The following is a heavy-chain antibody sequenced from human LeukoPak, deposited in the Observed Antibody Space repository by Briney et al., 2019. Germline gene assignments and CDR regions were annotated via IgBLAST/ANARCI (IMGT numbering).Heavy chain of an antibody. CDR3: VRDRGALQYFDF. D-gene: IGHD5-24*01. CDR1: GFTFRNHV. V-gene: IGHV3-33*01. Sequence: GGSLRLSCAASGFTFRNHVMHWVRQAPGKGLEWVAIIWYDGSNKYYADSVKGRFTISRDNSKNTLYLQMNSLRAEDTAVYYCVRDRGALQYFDFWGQGTLVTVSS. CDR2: IWYDGSNK. J-gene: IGHJ4*02.